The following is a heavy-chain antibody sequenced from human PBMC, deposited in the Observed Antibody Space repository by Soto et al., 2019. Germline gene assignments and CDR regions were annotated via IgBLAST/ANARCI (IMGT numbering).Heavy chain of an antibody. D-gene: IGHD3-3*01. V-gene: IGHV1-69*06. J-gene: IGHJ4*02. CDR1: GGTFSSYA. CDR2: IIPIFGTA. CDR3: ARDFYDFWSGYYPEDYYFDY. Sequence: SVKVSCKASGGTFSSYAISWVRQAPGQGLEWMGGIIPIFGTANYAQKFQGRVTITADKSTSTAYMELSSLRSEDTAVYYCARDFYDFWSGYYPEDYYFDYWGQGTLVTVSS.